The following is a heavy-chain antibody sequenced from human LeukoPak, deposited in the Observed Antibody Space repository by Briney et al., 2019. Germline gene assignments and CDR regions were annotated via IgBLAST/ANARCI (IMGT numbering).Heavy chain of an antibody. CDR3: ARGGEKWLVYFDF. CDR1: GFTVRTYY. CDR2: IYTGGGT. Sequence: GGSLRHSCAASGFTVRTYYMGWVRQAPGRGLEWVSVIYTGGGTYYADSVQGRFSISRDTSKNILYLQMNSLRVEDTAVYYCARGGEKWLVYFDFWGQGTLVTVSS. D-gene: IGHD6-19*01. V-gene: IGHV3-53*01. J-gene: IGHJ4*02.